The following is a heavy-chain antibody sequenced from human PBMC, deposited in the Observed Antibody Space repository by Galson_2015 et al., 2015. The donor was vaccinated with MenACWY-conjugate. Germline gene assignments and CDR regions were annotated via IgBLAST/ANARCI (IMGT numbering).Heavy chain of an antibody. Sequence: TLSLTCTVSGYSISSGSFWAWIRQTPGKGLEWLGTTHHSGSTYYNPSLANRVPISLDTSKNEVSLRLNSVTAADSAVYYCARRVRRLTKPFDSWGQGLLVTVSS. D-gene: IGHD3-10*01. CDR2: THHSGST. J-gene: IGHJ4*02. CDR3: ARRVRRLTKPFDS. V-gene: IGHV4-38-2*02. CDR1: GYSISSGSF.